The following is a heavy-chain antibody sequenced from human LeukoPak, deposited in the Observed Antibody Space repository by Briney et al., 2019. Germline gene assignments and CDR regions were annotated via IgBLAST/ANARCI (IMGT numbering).Heavy chain of an antibody. V-gene: IGHV4-34*01. J-gene: IGHJ3*02. CDR2: INHSGST. CDR1: GGSFSGYY. Sequence: SETLSPTCAVYGGSFSGYYWRWVRQPPGKGLEWVGEINHSGSTNYNPSLKSLLTISVDPSKNQFSLKLTSVTAADTPVYYCARATIALLRVTGASFDIWGQGTMVTVSS. CDR3: ARATIALLRVTGASFDI. D-gene: IGHD2-21*02.